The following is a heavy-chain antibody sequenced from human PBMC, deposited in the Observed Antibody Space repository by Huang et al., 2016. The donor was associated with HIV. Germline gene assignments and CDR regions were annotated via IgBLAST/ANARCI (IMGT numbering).Heavy chain of an antibody. CDR3: ARSPLLGESSSALEF. Sequence: QVQLVQSGAEVKKPGASVKVSCKASGYIFIGYYIQWVRQAPGQGLEWMGRIHPNSGVTKYAEKVQGRVTMTRDTSIDTAYMEVRSLRTDDTAVYYCARSPLLGESSSALEFWGQGTLAIVSS. V-gene: IGHV1-2*06. CDR1: GYIFIGYY. J-gene: IGHJ4*02. D-gene: IGHD3-16*01. CDR2: IHPNSGVT.